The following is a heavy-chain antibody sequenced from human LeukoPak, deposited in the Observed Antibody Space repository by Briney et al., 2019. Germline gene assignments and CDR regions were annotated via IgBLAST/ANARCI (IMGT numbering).Heavy chain of an antibody. V-gene: IGHV4-34*01. CDR2: INHGGST. CDR3: AARRGIAPRPLGS. D-gene: IGHD6-6*01. J-gene: IGHJ5*02. Sequence: PSETLSLTCAVYGGSFSAYSWNWIRQAPGKGLDWIGEINHGGSTDYKPTLKSRVTISVDTSKSQFSLRLSSVTAADTAVYYCAARRGIAPRPLGSWGQGTLVIVSS. CDR1: GGSFSAYS.